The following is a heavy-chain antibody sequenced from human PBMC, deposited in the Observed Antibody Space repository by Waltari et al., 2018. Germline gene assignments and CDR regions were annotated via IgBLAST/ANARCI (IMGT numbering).Heavy chain of an antibody. D-gene: IGHD2-21*01. J-gene: IGHJ6*02. V-gene: IGHV3-23*01. CDR2: IGGSGGKT. CDR3: AKDSRRGSLAAYYYYGMDV. Sequence: EVQLLESGGGLAQPGGSLRLSCAASGFTFSNYAMSWVRQVPGKGLGGVSGIGGSGGKTYYADSVKGRFTISRDNLKNTLYLEMNSLRVEDTAVYYCAKDSRRGSLAAYYYYGMDVWGQGTTVTVSS. CDR1: GFTFSNYA.